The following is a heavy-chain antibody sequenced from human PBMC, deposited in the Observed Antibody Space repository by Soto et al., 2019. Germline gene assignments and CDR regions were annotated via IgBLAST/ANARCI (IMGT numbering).Heavy chain of an antibody. D-gene: IGHD3-3*01. V-gene: IGHV1-18*01. CDR1: GGTFSSYA. CDR2: ISTYSGNT. CDR3: ARNLFGVIIMGDY. J-gene: IGHJ4*02. Sequence: ASVKVSCKASGGTFSSYAISWVRQAPGQGLEWMGWISTYSGNTDYAQKFQGRITMTTDTSTDTVYMELRSLRSDDTAVYFCARNLFGVIIMGDYWGQGTLVTAPQ.